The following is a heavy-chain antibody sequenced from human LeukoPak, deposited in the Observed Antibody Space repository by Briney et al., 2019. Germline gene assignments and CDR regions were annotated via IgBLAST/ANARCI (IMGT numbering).Heavy chain of an antibody. J-gene: IGHJ4*02. CDR1: GFTFSSYA. Sequence: GGSLRLSCAASGFTFSSYAMSWVRQAPGKGLEWVSGISGSGGSTYCADSGKGRFTISRDNSKNMLYLQMNSLRAEDTAVYYCAKDLVAYCSSTSCYTPYDYWGQGTLVTVSS. V-gene: IGHV3-23*01. D-gene: IGHD2-2*02. CDR3: AKDLVAYCSSTSCYTPYDY. CDR2: ISGSGGST.